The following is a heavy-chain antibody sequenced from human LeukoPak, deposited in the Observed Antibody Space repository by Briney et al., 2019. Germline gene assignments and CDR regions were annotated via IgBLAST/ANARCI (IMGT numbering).Heavy chain of an antibody. Sequence: SETLSLTCAVYGGSFSGYYWSWIRQPPGKGLEWIGEINHSGSTNYNPSLKSRVTISVDTSKNQFSLKLSSVTAADTAVYYCASNRDGPGSYYKAVAYYFDYWGQGTLVTVSS. CDR2: INHSGST. V-gene: IGHV4-34*01. CDR1: GGSFSGYY. J-gene: IGHJ4*02. D-gene: IGHD3-10*01. CDR3: ASNRDGPGSYYKAVAYYFDY.